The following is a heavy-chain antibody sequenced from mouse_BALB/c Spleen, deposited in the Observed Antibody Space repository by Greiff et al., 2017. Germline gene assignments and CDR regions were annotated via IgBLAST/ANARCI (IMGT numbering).Heavy chain of an antibody. Sequence: EVQLQQSGTVLARPGASVKMSCKASGYTFTSYWMHWVKQRPGQGLEWIGAIYPGNSDTSYNQKFKGKAKLTAVTSTSTAYMELSSLTNEDSAVYYCTQNRGYGNYEDWGQGTTLTVSS. J-gene: IGHJ2*01. V-gene: IGHV1-5*01. CDR2: IYPGNSDT. D-gene: IGHD2-1*01. CDR3: TQNRGYGNYED. CDR1: GYTFTSYW.